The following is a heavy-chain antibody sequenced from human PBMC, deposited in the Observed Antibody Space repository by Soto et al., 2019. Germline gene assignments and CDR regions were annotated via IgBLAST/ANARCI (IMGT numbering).Heavy chain of an antibody. CDR2: IYYSGST. Sequence: PSETLSLTCTVSGGSISSGDYYWSCIRQPPGKGLEWIGYIYYSGSTYYNPSLKSRVTISVDTSKNQFSLKLSSVTAADTAVYYCARDRGTGNWNVIGGMDVWGQGTTVTVSS. CDR3: ARDRGTGNWNVIGGMDV. D-gene: IGHD1-1*01. CDR1: GGSISSGDYY. V-gene: IGHV4-30-4*01. J-gene: IGHJ6*02.